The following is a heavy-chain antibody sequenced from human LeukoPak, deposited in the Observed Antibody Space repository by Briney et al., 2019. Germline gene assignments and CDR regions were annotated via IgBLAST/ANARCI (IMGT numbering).Heavy chain of an antibody. CDR1: GGSISSGGYY. Sequence: SETLSLTCTVSGGSISSGGYYWSWIRQHPGKGLEWIGYIYYSGSTYYNPSLKSRVTISVDTSKNQFSLKLSSVTAADTAMYYCAKDTIFAVDPFDYWGQGTLVTVSS. CDR3: AKDTIFAVDPFDY. D-gene: IGHD3-3*01. V-gene: IGHV4-31*03. CDR2: IYYSGST. J-gene: IGHJ4*02.